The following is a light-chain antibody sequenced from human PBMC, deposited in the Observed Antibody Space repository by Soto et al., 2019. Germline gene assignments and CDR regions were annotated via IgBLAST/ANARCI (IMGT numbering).Light chain of an antibody. Sequence: IQLTQSPSSLSASVGDRVTITCRASQDLGSSLAWYQQKPGKAPKLLVYGASILQTGVPSRFSGSGFGTDFTRTISSLQAEDFASYFCQQVRSYPSTFGGGTKVEIK. CDR2: GAS. V-gene: IGKV1-9*01. CDR3: QQVRSYPST. CDR1: QDLGSS. J-gene: IGKJ4*01.